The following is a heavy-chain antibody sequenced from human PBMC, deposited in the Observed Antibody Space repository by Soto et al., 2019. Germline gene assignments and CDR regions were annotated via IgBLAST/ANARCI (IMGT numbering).Heavy chain of an antibody. J-gene: IGHJ4*02. CDR3: AKEPVGSGNYDY. CDR1: GFIFSTYA. D-gene: IGHD3-10*01. CDR2: ISSNGGRT. Sequence: EVQLLESGGGLVQPGGSLRLSCTASGFIFSTYAMSWVRQAPGKGLEWVSAISSNGGRTYYADSVKGRFTISRENSKNTLYLQMNSLRAEDTAIYYCAKEPVGSGNYDYWGQGTLVTVSS. V-gene: IGHV3-23*01.